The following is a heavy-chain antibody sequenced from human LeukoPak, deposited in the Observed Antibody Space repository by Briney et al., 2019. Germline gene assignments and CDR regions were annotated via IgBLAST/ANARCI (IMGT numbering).Heavy chain of an antibody. CDR1: GGSISSYY. CDR3: ARVGPYCGGDCYYDY. CDR2: IYYSGST. J-gene: IGHJ4*02. D-gene: IGHD2-21*02. Sequence: SETLSLTCTVFGGSISSYYWSWIRQPPGKGLEWIGYIYYSGSTNYNPSLKSRVTISVDTSKNQFSLKLSSVTAADTAVYYCARVGPYCGGDCYYDYWGQGTLVTVSS. V-gene: IGHV4-59*01.